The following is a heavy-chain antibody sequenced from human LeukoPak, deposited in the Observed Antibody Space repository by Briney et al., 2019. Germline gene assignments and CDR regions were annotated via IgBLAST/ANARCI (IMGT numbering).Heavy chain of an antibody. CDR1: GGSISSSSYY. D-gene: IGHD2-15*01. CDR3: AGRVLGRPQGH. CDR2: ISHSGST. J-gene: IGHJ4*02. V-gene: IGHV4-39*07. Sequence: PSETLSLTCTVPGGSISSSSYYWGWIRQPPGKGLEWIGEISHSGSTNYNPSLKSRVTILVDTSKNQFSLKLRSVTAADTATYYCAGRVLGRPQGHWGRGTLVTVSS.